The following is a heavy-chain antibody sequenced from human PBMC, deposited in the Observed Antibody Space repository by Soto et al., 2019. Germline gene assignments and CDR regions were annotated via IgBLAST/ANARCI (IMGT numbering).Heavy chain of an antibody. CDR2: IIPIFGTA. Sequence: QVQLVQSGAEVKKPGSSVKVSCKASGGTFSSSAISWVRQAPGQGLEWMGGIIPIFGTANYAQKFQGRVTITADASAYTAYKELSSLTSEDTAIYFCAREGQWLVRLGGVQYHGMDGWGQGTTVTVSS. J-gene: IGHJ6*02. CDR3: AREGQWLVRLGGVQYHGMDG. V-gene: IGHV1-69*01. CDR1: GGTFSSSA. D-gene: IGHD6-19*01.